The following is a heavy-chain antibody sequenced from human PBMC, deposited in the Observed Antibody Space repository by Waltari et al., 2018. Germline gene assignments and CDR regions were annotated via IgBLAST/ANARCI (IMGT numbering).Heavy chain of an antibody. CDR3: ARGIRGRYFDWYYFDY. CDR1: GGSISSSSYY. J-gene: IGHJ4*02. D-gene: IGHD3-9*01. Sequence: QLQLQESGLGLVKPSETLSLTCTVSGGSISSSSYYWGWIRQPPGKGLEWIGSIYYSGSTYYNPSLKSRVTISVDTSKNQFSLKLSSVTAADTAVYYCARGIRGRYFDWYYFDYWGQGTLVTVSS. V-gene: IGHV4-39*07. CDR2: IYYSGST.